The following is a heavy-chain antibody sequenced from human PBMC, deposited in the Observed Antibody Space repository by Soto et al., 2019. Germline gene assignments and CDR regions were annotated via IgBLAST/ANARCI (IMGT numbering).Heavy chain of an antibody. Sequence: QVQLVESGGGVVQPGRSLRLSCAASGFTFSSYGMHWVRQAPGKGLEWVAVVSDDGSNKYYADSVKGRFTISRDNSKNTLYLQMNSLRAEHTAVYYCAKEWVYDSSGWSFDYWGQGTLVTVSS. CDR3: AKEWVYDSSGWSFDY. CDR2: VSDDGSNK. D-gene: IGHD3-22*01. J-gene: IGHJ4*02. CDR1: GFTFSSYG. V-gene: IGHV3-30*18.